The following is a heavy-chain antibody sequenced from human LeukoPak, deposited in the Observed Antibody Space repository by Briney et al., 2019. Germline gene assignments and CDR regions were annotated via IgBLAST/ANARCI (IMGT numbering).Heavy chain of an antibody. J-gene: IGHJ6*02. V-gene: IGHV1-69*13. CDR3: ARAPITIFGVVIYYYGMDV. CDR1: GDSFNTHA. D-gene: IGHD3-3*01. Sequence: GASVKVSCKASGDSFNTHAFSWVRQAPGQGLEWMGGIIPVFRTANYAQNFQGRVTITADESTDTAFMELSSLKSEDTAVYYCARAPITIFGVVIYYYGMDVWGQGTTVTVSS. CDR2: IIPVFRTA.